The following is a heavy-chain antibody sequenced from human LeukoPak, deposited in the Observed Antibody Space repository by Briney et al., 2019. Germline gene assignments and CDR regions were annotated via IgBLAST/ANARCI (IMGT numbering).Heavy chain of an antibody. Sequence: GGSLRLSCAASGSTFSSYGMHWVRQAPGKGLEWVANIKQDGSEKYYVDSVKGRFTISRDNAKNSLYLQMNSLRAEDTAVYYCARVGSGWYVYFDYWGQGTLVTVSS. CDR2: IKQDGSEK. J-gene: IGHJ4*02. CDR3: ARVGSGWYVYFDY. CDR1: GSTFSSYG. D-gene: IGHD6-19*01. V-gene: IGHV3-7*01.